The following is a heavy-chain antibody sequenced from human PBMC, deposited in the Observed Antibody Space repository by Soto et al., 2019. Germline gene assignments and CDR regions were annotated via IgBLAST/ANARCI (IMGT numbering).Heavy chain of an antibody. V-gene: IGHV1-46*01. CDR1: GYTFTSYY. CDR3: ARSGMATIIYFDL. Sequence: QVQLVQSGAEVKKPGASVKVSCKASGYTFTSYYMHWVRQAPGQGLEWMGIINPSGGSTSYAQKFQGRVTRTRDTSTSTVYMELSSMRSEDTAVYYCARSGMATIIYFDLWGRGTLVTVSS. D-gene: IGHD5-12*01. J-gene: IGHJ2*01. CDR2: INPSGGST.